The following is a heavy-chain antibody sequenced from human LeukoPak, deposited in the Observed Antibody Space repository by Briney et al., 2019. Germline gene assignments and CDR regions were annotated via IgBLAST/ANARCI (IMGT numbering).Heavy chain of an antibody. CDR1: GFTVSPTY. Sequence: GGSLRLSCAASGFTVSPTYMSWVRQAPGEGLEWVSVIYSGGNTYYADSVRGRFTISRDSSKNTLYLQMNSLRAEDTAVYYCARSSGSYLVFDYWGQGILVTVSS. J-gene: IGHJ4*02. V-gene: IGHV3-53*01. D-gene: IGHD1-26*01. CDR3: ARSSGSYLVFDY. CDR2: IYSGGNT.